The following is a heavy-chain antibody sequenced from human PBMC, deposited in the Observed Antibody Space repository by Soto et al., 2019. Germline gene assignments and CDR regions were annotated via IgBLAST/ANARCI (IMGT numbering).Heavy chain of an antibody. CDR2: VTANGGST. Sequence: GGSLRLSFAATGFTFSVYAMTWVRQAPGKGLEWVSAVTANGGSTYSADSVKGRFTISRDNSKNTLFLQMNSLRAEDTAVYYCASLGVGDWANYYYYYGMDVWGQGTTVTVSS. CDR1: GFTFSVYA. CDR3: ASLGVGDWANYYYYYGMDV. D-gene: IGHD2-21*02. V-gene: IGHV3-23*01. J-gene: IGHJ6*02.